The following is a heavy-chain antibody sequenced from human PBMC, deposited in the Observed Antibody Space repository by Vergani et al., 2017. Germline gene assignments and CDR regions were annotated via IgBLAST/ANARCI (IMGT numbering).Heavy chain of an antibody. CDR2: VDKNESKT. J-gene: IGHJ4*02. Sequence: VQLVESGGGVVQPGGSLRLACAASGFSFSDYGMHWVRPAPGKGREWMEFVDKNESKTHYADSVKVRFSISRDRTQNTLFLQMDSRRLEGTALYYCAKDGRGNSDYGYFDYWGQGTLVTVSS. D-gene: IGHD4-17*01. CDR1: GFSFSDYG. CDR3: AKDGRGNSDYGYFDY. V-gene: IGHV3-30*02.